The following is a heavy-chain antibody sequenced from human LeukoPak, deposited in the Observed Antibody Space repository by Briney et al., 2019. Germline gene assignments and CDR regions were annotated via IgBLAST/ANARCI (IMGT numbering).Heavy chain of an antibody. J-gene: IGHJ4*02. CDR2: ISYDGTNK. CDR3: ARESPACGEDCYFDY. CDR1: GFTFGSYA. V-gene: IGHV3-30-3*01. Sequence: AGGSLRLSCAASGFTFGSYAMHWVRQAPGRGLEWLAGISYDGTNKYYADSVKGRFTISRDNSKNTLYLQMNSLRTDDTAVYYCARESPACGEDCYFDYWGQGTLVTVSS. D-gene: IGHD2-21*02.